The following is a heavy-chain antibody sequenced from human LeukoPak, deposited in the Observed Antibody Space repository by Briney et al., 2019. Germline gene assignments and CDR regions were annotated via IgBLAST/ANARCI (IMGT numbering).Heavy chain of an antibody. D-gene: IGHD4-11*01. CDR3: ATVTPTTSN. Sequence: GATVKISCKASGYSFTDYYIHWVQQAPGKGLEWMGRVDPEDGETIYAENFQGRVTITADTSTDTANMELSSLRFEDTAVYYCATVTPTTSNRGPGTLVTVSS. CDR2: VDPEDGET. CDR1: GYSFTDYY. V-gene: IGHV1-69-2*01. J-gene: IGHJ4*02.